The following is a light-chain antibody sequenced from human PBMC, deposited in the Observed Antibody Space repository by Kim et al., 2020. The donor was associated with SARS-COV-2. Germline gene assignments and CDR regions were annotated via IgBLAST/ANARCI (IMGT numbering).Light chain of an antibody. V-gene: IGKV1-39*01. CDR3: QQSHSTPYT. CDR1: RRISNY. J-gene: IGKJ2*01. CDR2: GAY. Sequence: SASVGDTVTITCRASRRISNYLNWMQQKPGKAPKVLIYGAYSFQDGVPSRCSGGGSGTDFTLTISSLQPGDTATYYCQQSHSTPYTFGQGTKLEI.